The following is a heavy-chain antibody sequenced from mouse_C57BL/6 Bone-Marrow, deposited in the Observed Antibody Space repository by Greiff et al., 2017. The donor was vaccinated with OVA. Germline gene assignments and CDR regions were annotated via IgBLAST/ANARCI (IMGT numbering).Heavy chain of an antibody. D-gene: IGHD1-1*01. J-gene: IGHJ4*01. Sequence: VQRVESGAELVRPGTSVKVSCKASGYAFTNYLIEWVKQRPGQGLEWIGVINPGSGGTNYNEKFKGKATLTADKSSSTAYMQLSSLTSEDSAVYFCARDEITTVVASPYAMDYWGQGTSVTVSS. CDR1: GYAFTNYL. V-gene: IGHV1-54*01. CDR3: ARDEITTVVASPYAMDY. CDR2: INPGSGGT.